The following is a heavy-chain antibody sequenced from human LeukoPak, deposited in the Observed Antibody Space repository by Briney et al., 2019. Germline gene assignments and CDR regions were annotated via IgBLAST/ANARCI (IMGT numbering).Heavy chain of an antibody. CDR1: GFTFSSYE. Sequence: PGGSLRLSCAASGFTFSSYEMNWIRQPPEKGLEWIGSIYYSGSTYYNPSLKSRVTISVDTSKNQFSLKLSSVTAADTAVYYCARFYGSGRVDYWGQGTLVTVSS. D-gene: IGHD3-10*01. V-gene: IGHV4-39*01. CDR3: ARFYGSGRVDY. CDR2: IYYSGST. J-gene: IGHJ4*02.